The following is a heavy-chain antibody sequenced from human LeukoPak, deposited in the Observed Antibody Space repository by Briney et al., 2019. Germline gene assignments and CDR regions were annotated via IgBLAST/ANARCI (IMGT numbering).Heavy chain of an antibody. CDR2: ISTYKGNT. CDR1: GYTFTSYA. CDR3: ARAGYYYGSGSNNWFDS. V-gene: IGHV1-18*01. D-gene: IGHD3-10*01. J-gene: IGHJ5*01. Sequence: GASVKVSCKASGYTFTSYAISWVRQAPGQGLEWMGWISTYKGNTKYTQKLRDRVTMTTDTSTSTAYMELRSLRSDDTAVYYCARAGYYYGSGSNNWFDSWGQGTLVTVSS.